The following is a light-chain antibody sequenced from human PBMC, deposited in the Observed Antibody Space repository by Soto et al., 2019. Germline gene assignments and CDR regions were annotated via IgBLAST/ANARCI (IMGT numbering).Light chain of an antibody. Sequence: QSALTQPASVSGSPGQSIIITCIGTSRDVGSDNLVSWYQQVPGRAPKLIIFGVDKRPSGVSNRFSGSKSGNTASLTVSGLQTEDEADYYCTSYAGSNIVVFGGGTKLTVL. CDR2: GVD. CDR3: TSYAGSNIVV. V-gene: IGLV2-14*02. J-gene: IGLJ2*01. CDR1: SRDVGSDNL.